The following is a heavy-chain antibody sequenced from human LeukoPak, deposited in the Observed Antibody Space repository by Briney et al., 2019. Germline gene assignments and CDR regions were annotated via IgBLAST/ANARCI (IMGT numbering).Heavy chain of an antibody. D-gene: IGHD6-19*01. CDR1: GFTFSSYA. CDR2: ISGSGGST. Sequence: GGSLRLSCAASGFTFSSYAMSWVRQAPGKGLEWVSAISGSGGSTYYADSVKGRFTISRDNSKNTLYLQMNSLRAEDTAVYYCAKTPLPPDSSGHNWFDPWGQGTLVTVSS. CDR3: AKTPLPPDSSGHNWFDP. J-gene: IGHJ5*02. V-gene: IGHV3-23*01.